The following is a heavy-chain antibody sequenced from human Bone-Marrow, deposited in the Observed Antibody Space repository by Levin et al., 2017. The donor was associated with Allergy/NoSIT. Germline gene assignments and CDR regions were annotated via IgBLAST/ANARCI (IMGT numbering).Heavy chain of an antibody. Sequence: QSGGSLRLSCAASGFTFSSYAMSWVRQAPGKGLEWVSAISGSGGSTYYADSVKGRFTISRDNSKNTLYLQMNSLRAEDTAVYYCAKVDTPSSWHQYPSRYFDYWGQGTLVTVSS. CDR2: ISGSGGST. V-gene: IGHV3-23*01. CDR3: AKVDTPSSWHQYPSRYFDY. J-gene: IGHJ4*02. CDR1: GFTFSSYA. D-gene: IGHD6-13*01.